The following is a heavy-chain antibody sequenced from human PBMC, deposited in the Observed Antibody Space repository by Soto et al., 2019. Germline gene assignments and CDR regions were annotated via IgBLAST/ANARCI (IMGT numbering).Heavy chain of an antibody. CDR2: ISGKTRYI. CDR1: GXIISDNY. Sequence: GSLRLACEVSGXIISDNYMTWIRQATGKGLEWVSYISGKTRYINYSDAVKCRFTISRDNAKNSLFLEMNSLSPEDTAIYYCATLGTSTEARLDYWGQGTLGTVSS. D-gene: IGHD6-6*01. J-gene: IGHJ4*02. V-gene: IGHV3-11*06. CDR3: ATLGTSTEARLDY.